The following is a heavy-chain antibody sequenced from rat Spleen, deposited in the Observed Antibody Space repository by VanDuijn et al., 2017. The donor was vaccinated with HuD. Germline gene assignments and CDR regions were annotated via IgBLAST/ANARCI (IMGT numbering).Heavy chain of an antibody. CDR1: GFTFNNDW. CDR3: ARRGYNNYWYFDF. CDR2: ITNTGDST. J-gene: IGHJ1*01. D-gene: IGHD1-10*01. V-gene: IGHV5-31*01. Sequence: EVQLVESGGGFVQPGRSLKLSCVASGFTFNNDWMTWIRQAPGSGLEWVASITNTGDSTYYPDSVMGRFTISRDNAKSTLFLQMNSLTSGDTATYYCARRGYNNYWYFDFWGPGTLVTVSS.